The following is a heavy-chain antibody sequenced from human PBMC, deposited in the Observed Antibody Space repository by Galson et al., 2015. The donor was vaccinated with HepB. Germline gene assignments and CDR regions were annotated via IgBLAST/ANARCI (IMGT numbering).Heavy chain of an antibody. CDR1: GFTFSGSAA. CDR2: IRSKANSYAT. D-gene: IGHD1-26*01. Sequence: SLRLSCAASGFTFSGSAAMHWVRQASGKGLEWVGRIRSKANSYATAYAASVKGRFTISRDDSKNTAYLQMNSLKTEDTAVYYCTSIVGAPYWGQGTLVTVSS. J-gene: IGHJ4*02. CDR3: TSIVGAPY. V-gene: IGHV3-73*01.